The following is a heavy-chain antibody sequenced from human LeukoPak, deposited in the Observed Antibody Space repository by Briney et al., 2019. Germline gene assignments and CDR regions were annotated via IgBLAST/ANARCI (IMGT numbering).Heavy chain of an antibody. CDR2: ISSSNTYI. CDR1: GFTFSSYS. Sequence: GGSLRLSCAASGFTFSSYSMNWVRQAPGKGLEWVSSISSSNTYIYYADSVKGRFTISRDNAKNTLYLQMNSLRAEDTAVYYCAKVSASLLWSGSGSYVLDYWGQGTLVTVSS. D-gene: IGHD3-10*01. V-gene: IGHV3-21*04. J-gene: IGHJ4*02. CDR3: AKVSASLLWSGSGSYVLDY.